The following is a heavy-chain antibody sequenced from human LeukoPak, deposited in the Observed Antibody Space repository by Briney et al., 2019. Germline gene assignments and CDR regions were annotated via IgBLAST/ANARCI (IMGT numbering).Heavy chain of an antibody. J-gene: IGHJ6*03. CDR3: AKNVREADWYYYYMDV. CDR2: ISNSGSTI. V-gene: IGHV3-11*01. CDR1: GFTFSDYY. Sequence: PGGSLRLSCAASGFTFSDYYMSWIRQAPGKGLEWVSYISNSGSTIYYADSVKGRFFISRDNAKNSLYLQMNSLRAEDTAVYYCAKNVREADWYYYYMDVWGKGTTVTVSS. D-gene: IGHD3-9*01.